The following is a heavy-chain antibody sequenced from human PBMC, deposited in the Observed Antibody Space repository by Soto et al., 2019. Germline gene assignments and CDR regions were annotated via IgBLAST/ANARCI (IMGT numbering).Heavy chain of an antibody. CDR2: IWDDGSNK. D-gene: IGHD4-17*01. V-gene: IGHV3-33*01. J-gene: IGHJ4*02. CDR1: GFTFSSYG. Sequence: QVQLVESGGGVVQPGRSLRLSCAASGFTFSSYGMHWVRQAPGKGLEWVAVIWDDGSNKYYADSVKGRFSISRDNSKNTLYLQMNSLRAEDTAVYYCAREIRWPGLWGQGTLVTVSS. CDR3: AREIRWPGL.